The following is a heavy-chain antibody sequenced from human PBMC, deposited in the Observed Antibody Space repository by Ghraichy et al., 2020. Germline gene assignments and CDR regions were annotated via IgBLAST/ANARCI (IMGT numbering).Heavy chain of an antibody. V-gene: IGHV3-33*08. Sequence: GGSLRLSCAASGFTFSSYGMHWVRQAPGKGLEWVAVIWYDGSNKYYADSVKGRFTISRDNSKNTLYLQMNSLRAEDTAVYYCARAPGNYGDYVFDGMDVWGQGTTVTVSS. CDR3: ARAPGNYGDYVFDGMDV. CDR2: IWYDGSNK. J-gene: IGHJ6*02. CDR1: GFTFSSYG. D-gene: IGHD4-17*01.